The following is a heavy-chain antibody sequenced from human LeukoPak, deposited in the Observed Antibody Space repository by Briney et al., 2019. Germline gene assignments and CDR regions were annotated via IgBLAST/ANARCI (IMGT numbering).Heavy chain of an antibody. Sequence: AASATVSCKASGYTFTSYYMHWVRQAPGQGLEWMGIINPSGGSTSYAQKFQGRVTMTRDTSTSTVYMELSSLRSEDTAVYYCARDPGDYGDYRLYGMDVWGQGTTVTVSS. V-gene: IGHV1-46*01. CDR1: GYTFTSYY. J-gene: IGHJ6*02. CDR3: ARDPGDYGDYRLYGMDV. CDR2: INPSGGST. D-gene: IGHD4-17*01.